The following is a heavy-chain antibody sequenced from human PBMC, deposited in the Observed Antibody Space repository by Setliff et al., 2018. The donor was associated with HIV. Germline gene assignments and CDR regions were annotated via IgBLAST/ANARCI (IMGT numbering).Heavy chain of an antibody. CDR2: INHSGST. CDR3: ARGATLLPGYSDRWEYFYMDV. CDR1: GGSFSEYY. J-gene: IGHJ6*03. V-gene: IGHV4-34*01. D-gene: IGHD5-12*01. Sequence: SETLSLTCAVYGGSFSEYYWSWIRQSPGKGLEWIGEINHSGSTHYNPPLKSRATISVDTSKNQFSLRLNSVTAADTAVYYCARGATLLPGYSDRWEYFYMDVWGKGTTLTVSS.